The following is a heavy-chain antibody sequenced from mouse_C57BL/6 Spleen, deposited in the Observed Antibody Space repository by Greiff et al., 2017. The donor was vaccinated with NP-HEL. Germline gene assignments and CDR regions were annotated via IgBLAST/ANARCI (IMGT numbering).Heavy chain of an antibody. Sequence: QVQLKQPGAELVRPGSSVKLSCKASGYTFTSYWMDWVKQRPGQGLEWIGNIYPSDSETHYNQKFKDKATLTVDKSSSTAYMQLSSLTSEDSAVYYCARQAGLVYDGYYGYFDVWGTGTTVTVSS. V-gene: IGHV1-61*01. D-gene: IGHD2-3*01. CDR2: IYPSDSET. CDR1: GYTFTSYW. J-gene: IGHJ1*03. CDR3: ARQAGLVYDGYYGYFDV.